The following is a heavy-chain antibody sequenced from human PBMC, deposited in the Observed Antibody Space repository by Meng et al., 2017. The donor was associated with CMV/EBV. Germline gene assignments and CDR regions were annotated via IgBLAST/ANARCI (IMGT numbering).Heavy chain of an antibody. V-gene: IGHV1-18*01. CDR3: ARDTMMIMSFDH. CDR2: ISGYNDNT. J-gene: IGHJ4*02. CDR1: GYTFTHHG. D-gene: IGHD3-22*01. Sequence: QVQLVQSGAEVRKPGASVKPSCKASGYTFTHHGISWVRQAPGQGLEWMGWISGYNDNTKYARHLQGRVTMTTDTSTNTAYMELRSLRSDDTAIYYCARDTMMIMSFDHWGPGTLVTVSS.